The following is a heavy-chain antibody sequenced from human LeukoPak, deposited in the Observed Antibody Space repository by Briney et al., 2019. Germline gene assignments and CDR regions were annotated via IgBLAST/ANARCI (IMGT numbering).Heavy chain of an antibody. J-gene: IGHJ3*02. CDR1: GFTFSSYG. Sequence: GGSLRLSCAASGFTFSSYGMHWVRQAPGKGLEWVAVISYDGSNKYYADSVKGRFTISRDNSKNTLYLQMNSLRAEDTAVYYCAKIKRATDAFGIWGQGTMVTVSS. D-gene: IGHD1-26*01. V-gene: IGHV3-30*18. CDR2: ISYDGSNK. CDR3: AKIKRATDAFGI.